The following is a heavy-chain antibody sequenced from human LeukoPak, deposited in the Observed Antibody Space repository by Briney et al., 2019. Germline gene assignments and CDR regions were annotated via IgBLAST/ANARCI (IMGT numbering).Heavy chain of an antibody. J-gene: IGHJ4*02. V-gene: IGHV3-9*01. CDR1: GFTFDDYA. CDR2: ISWNSGSI. CDR3: AKAIASSWSSPDY. Sequence: GGSLRLSCAASGFTFDDYAMHWVRQAPGKGLEWVSGISWNSGSIGYADSVKGRFTISRDNAKNSLYLQMNSLRAEDTALYYCAKAIASSWSSPDYWGQGTLVTVSS. D-gene: IGHD6-13*01.